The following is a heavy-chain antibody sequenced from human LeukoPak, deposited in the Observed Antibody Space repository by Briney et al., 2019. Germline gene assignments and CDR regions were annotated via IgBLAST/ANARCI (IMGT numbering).Heavy chain of an antibody. CDR3: ARSRRDSSSQNWFDP. Sequence: ASVKVSCKASGYTFTSYYMHWVRQAPGQGLEWTGIINPSGGSTSYAQKFQGRVTMTRDTSTSTVYMELSSLRSEDTAVYYCARSRRDSSSQNWFDPWGQGTLVTVSS. D-gene: IGHD6-6*01. V-gene: IGHV1-46*03. J-gene: IGHJ5*02. CDR2: INPSGGST. CDR1: GYTFTSYY.